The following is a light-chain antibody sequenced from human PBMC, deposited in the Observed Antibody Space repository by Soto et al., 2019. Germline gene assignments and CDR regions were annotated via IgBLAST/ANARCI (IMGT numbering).Light chain of an antibody. CDR2: RNN. Sequence: QSVLTQPPSASGTPGQRVTISCSGSSSNIGSNYVYWYQQLPGTAPKLLIYRNNQRPSGVPDRFSGYKSGTSASLAISGLRSEDEADSYCAAWDDSLSGVVFGGGTKLTVL. J-gene: IGLJ2*01. CDR3: AAWDDSLSGVV. CDR1: SSNIGSNY. V-gene: IGLV1-47*01.